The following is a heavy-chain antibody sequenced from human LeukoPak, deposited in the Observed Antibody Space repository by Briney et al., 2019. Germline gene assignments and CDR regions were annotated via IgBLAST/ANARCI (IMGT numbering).Heavy chain of an antibody. CDR1: GFTFSSFN. J-gene: IGHJ4*02. CDR2: ISSRQNDI. D-gene: IGHD6-19*01. Sequence: GGSLRLSCAASGFTFSSFNMNWGRQTPGKGLEWVSSISSRQNDIQYADSLEGRFTISRDNAKNSLYLQMNSLRAEDTAVYFCAREVGSGWNYFDLWGQGTLVTVSS. V-gene: IGHV3-21*01. CDR3: AREVGSGWNYFDL.